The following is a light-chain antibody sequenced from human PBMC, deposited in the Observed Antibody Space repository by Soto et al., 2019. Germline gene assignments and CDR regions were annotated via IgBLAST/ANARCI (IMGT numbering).Light chain of an antibody. CDR2: NAS. CDR1: QSVGNNY. J-gene: IGKJ2*01. V-gene: IGKV3-20*01. Sequence: EIVLTQSPVTLSLSPGERATLSCRASQSVGNNYLAWFQQKPGQTPRLVIYNASTRATGIPDRFSGSGSGTDFTLTISRLEPEDFAVYYCHQYAFSPLTFGQGTKVDIK. CDR3: HQYAFSPLT.